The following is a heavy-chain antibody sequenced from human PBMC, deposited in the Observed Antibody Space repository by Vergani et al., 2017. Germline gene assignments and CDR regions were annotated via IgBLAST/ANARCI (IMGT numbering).Heavy chain of an antibody. CDR3: AELYGDDGYSPF. V-gene: IGHV3-30*02. D-gene: IGHD5-18*01. CDR1: GFTFRIYG. J-gene: IGHJ4*02. Sequence: QVQLVESGGGVVQPGGSLRLSCIASGFTFRIYGMHWVRQAPGKGLEWVAFIRYDGTKRFYGDSVKGRFIISRDDSKNTLYLQMSSLRVEDTAIYYCAELYGDDGYSPFWGQGTLVTVSS. CDR2: IRYDGTKR.